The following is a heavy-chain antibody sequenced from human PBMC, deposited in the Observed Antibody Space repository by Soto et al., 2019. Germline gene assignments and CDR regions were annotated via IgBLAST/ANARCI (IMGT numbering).Heavy chain of an antibody. J-gene: IGHJ6*02. CDR1: GGSIINYY. D-gene: IGHD3-16*01. CDR3: ARVARGGDYYYYGMDV. Sequence: SETLSLTCNVSGGSIINYYWSWIRQSPGKGLEWIGYISYSGSTNYNPSLKSRVTISVDTSKNQFSLKLSSVTAADTAVYYCARVARGGDYYYYGMDVWGQGTTVTVSS. CDR2: ISYSGST. V-gene: IGHV4-59*01.